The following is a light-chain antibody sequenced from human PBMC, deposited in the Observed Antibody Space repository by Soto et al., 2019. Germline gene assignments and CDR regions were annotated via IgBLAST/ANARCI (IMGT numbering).Light chain of an antibody. J-gene: IGLJ1*01. CDR2: TND. Sequence: QSVLTQPPSASGTPGQRVTISCSGSSSNIGVNTVTWYQQLPGTAPKLLIHTNDQRPSGVPDRFSGSKSGTSASLAISGLQSEDEADYYCAAWDDSLNGDVFGTGTQLTVL. V-gene: IGLV1-44*01. CDR3: AAWDDSLNGDV. CDR1: SSNIGVNT.